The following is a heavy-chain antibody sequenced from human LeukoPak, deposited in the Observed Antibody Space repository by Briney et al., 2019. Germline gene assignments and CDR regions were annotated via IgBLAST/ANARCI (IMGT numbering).Heavy chain of an antibody. CDR1: GFTFNSYG. Sequence: GGSLRLSCAASGFTFNSYGMHWVRQAPGKGLEWVAVISYDGSNKYYADFVKGRFTISRDNSKNTLSLQMNSLRAEDTAVYYCARQYSSSWLHFDYWGQGTLVTVSS. CDR2: ISYDGSNK. J-gene: IGHJ4*02. V-gene: IGHV3-30*03. CDR3: ARQYSSSWLHFDY. D-gene: IGHD6-13*01.